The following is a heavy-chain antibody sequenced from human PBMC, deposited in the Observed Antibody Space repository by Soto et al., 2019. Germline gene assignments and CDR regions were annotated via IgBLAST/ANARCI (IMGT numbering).Heavy chain of an antibody. D-gene: IGHD3-10*01. Sequence: QVQLVQSGAEVKKPGASVKVSCKASGYTFTSYDINWVRQATGQGLEWMGWMNPNSGNTGYAQKFQGRVTMTRNTSISPGYMEVSSLRSEDRAVYYCARGGVFFFAAPTNPFDYWGQGTLVTVSS. CDR1: GYTFTSYD. J-gene: IGHJ4*02. CDR3: ARGGVFFFAAPTNPFDY. V-gene: IGHV1-8*01. CDR2: MNPNSGNT.